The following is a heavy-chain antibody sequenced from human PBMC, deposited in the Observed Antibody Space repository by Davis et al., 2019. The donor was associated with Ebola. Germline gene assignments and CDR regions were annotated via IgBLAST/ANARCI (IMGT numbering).Heavy chain of an antibody. Sequence: MPSETLSLTCAVYGGSFSGYYWSWIRQPPGKGLEWIGEINHSGSTNYNPSLKSRVSISVDNSKNQFSLNLNSVTAADTAVYYCARAKDYFDSRGRRFYFDFWGQGALVTVSS. V-gene: IGHV4-34*01. D-gene: IGHD3-22*01. CDR3: ARAKDYFDSRGRRFYFDF. CDR1: GGSFSGYY. J-gene: IGHJ4*02. CDR2: INHSGST.